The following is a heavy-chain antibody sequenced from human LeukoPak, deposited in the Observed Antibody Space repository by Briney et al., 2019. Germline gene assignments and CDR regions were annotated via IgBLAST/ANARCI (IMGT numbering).Heavy chain of an antibody. Sequence: GGSLRLSCAASGFSFSSYEMNWVRQAPGKGLEWVSYINNIGDIIYYADSVKGRFTISRDNAKNSLHLQMNSLRVEDTAVYYCARDPGSSAFDYWGQGTLVTVSS. V-gene: IGHV3-48*03. CDR1: GFSFSSYE. CDR3: ARDPGSSAFDY. CDR2: INNIGDII. D-gene: IGHD5/OR15-5a*01. J-gene: IGHJ4*02.